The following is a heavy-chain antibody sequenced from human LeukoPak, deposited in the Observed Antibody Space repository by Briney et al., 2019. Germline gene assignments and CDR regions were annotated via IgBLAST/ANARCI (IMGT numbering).Heavy chain of an antibody. V-gene: IGHV3-30*18. CDR2: ISYDGSNK. D-gene: IGHD1-26*01. J-gene: IGHJ4*02. Sequence: PGRSLRLSCAASGFTFSSYGMHWVRQAPGKGLEWVAVISYDGSNKYYADSVKGRFTISRDNSKNTLYLQMNSLRAEDTAVYYCAKRGATENFDYWGQGTLVTVSS. CDR3: AKRGATENFDY. CDR1: GFTFSSYG.